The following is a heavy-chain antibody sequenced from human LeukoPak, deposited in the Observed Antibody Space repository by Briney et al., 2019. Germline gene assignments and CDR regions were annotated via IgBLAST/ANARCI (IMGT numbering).Heavy chain of an antibody. V-gene: IGHV1-46*01. Sequence: ASVKVSCKASGYTFTSYYMHWVRQAPGQGLEWMGIINPSGGSTSYAQKFQGRVTMTRDTSTSTVYMELNSLRSEDTAVYYCARDPSTVRGLHYFDYWGQGTLVTVSS. CDR1: GYTFTSYY. CDR2: INPSGGST. CDR3: ARDPSTVRGLHYFDY. D-gene: IGHD3-10*01. J-gene: IGHJ4*02.